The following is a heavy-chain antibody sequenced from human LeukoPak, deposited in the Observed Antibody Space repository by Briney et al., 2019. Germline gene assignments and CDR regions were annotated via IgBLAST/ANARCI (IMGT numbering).Heavy chain of an antibody. CDR1: GFTVSSNY. CDR3: ARDGLGESKYYFDY. J-gene: IGHJ4*02. Sequence: PGGSLRLSCAASGFTVSSNYMSWVRQAPGKGLEWVSVIYSGGSTYYADSVKGRFTISRDNSKNTLYLQMNSLRAEDTAVYYCARDGLGESKYYFDYWGQGTLVTVSS. D-gene: IGHD3-10*01. CDR2: IYSGGST. V-gene: IGHV3-53*01.